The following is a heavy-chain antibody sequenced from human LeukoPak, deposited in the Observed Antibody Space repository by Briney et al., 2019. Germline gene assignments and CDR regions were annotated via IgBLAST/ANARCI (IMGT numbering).Heavy chain of an antibody. J-gene: IGHJ4*02. Sequence: GGSLRLSCAASGFIVSSNYMTWVRQAPGKGLEWVSVIHDDGSTYYADSVKGRFTISRDNSKNTLYLQMNSLRVEDTAVYYCTALARDYSGQGILVTVS. V-gene: IGHV3-53*01. D-gene: IGHD3-3*02. CDR1: GFIVSSNY. CDR2: IHDDGST. CDR3: TALARDY.